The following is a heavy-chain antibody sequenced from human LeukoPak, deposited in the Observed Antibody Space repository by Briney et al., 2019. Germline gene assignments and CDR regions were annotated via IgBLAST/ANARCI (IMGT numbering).Heavy chain of an antibody. CDR3: ARDPGIAVAGTYFDY. Sequence: PSETLSLTCTVSGGSISSYYWSWIRQPPGKGLEWIGYIYYSGSTNYNPSLKSRVTISVDTSKNQFSLKLSSVTAADTAVYYCARDPGIAVAGTYFDYWGQGTLVTVSS. CDR2: IYYSGST. CDR1: GGSISSYY. V-gene: IGHV4-59*01. D-gene: IGHD6-19*01. J-gene: IGHJ4*02.